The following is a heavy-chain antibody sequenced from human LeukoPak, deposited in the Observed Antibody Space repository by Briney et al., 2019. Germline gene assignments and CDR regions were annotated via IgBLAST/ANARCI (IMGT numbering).Heavy chain of an antibody. CDR3: ARDTGTGGDYFDY. V-gene: IGHV1-69*05. CDR1: GGTFSSYA. D-gene: IGHD1-7*01. CDR2: IIPIFGTA. Sequence: SVKVSCKASGGTFSSYAISWVRQAPGQGPEWMGGIIPIFGTANYAQKFQGRVTITTDESTSTAYMELSSLRSEDTAVYYCARDTGTGGDYFDYWGQGTLVTVSS. J-gene: IGHJ4*02.